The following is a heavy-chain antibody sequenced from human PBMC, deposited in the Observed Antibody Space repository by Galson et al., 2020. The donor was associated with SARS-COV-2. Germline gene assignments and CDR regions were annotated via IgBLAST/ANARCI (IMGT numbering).Heavy chain of an antibody. V-gene: IGHV4-34*01. J-gene: IGHJ5*02. CDR2: ITHTGIT. Sequence: SETLSLTCTVYGGSFSGYYWSWIRQSPGRGLGWIGDITHTGITNFNSSLTLRVTMSVDTCKHQFSLTLTSGTAADTAGYYCAKGKGMYTFGGVVGLWSTVQTIDEEGNWLHTGGQGTWVRVSS. D-gene: IGHD3-16*01. CDR3: AKGKGMYTFGGVVGLWSTVQTIDEEGNWLHT. CDR1: GGSFSGYY.